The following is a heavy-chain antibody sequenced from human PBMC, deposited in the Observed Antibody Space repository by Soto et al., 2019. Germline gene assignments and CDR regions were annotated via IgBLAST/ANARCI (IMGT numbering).Heavy chain of an antibody. CDR1: GFTFSSYS. D-gene: IGHD3-10*01. Sequence: EVQLLESGGGLVQPGGSLRLSSVASGFTFSSYSMSWVRQAPGKGLEWVSGFRSSGDDGTTYYADSVKGRFTISRDNSKNTLFLQMNSLRAEDTAIYYCAKKVNSGPGSQYFDYWGQGTLVTVSS. V-gene: IGHV3-23*01. CDR2: FRSSGDDGTT. J-gene: IGHJ4*02. CDR3: AKKVNSGPGSQYFDY.